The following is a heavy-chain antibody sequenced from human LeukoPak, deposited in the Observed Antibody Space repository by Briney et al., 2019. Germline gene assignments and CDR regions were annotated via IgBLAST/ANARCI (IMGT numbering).Heavy chain of an antibody. CDR3: AKRVSYSNSAAYFDY. D-gene: IGHD6-6*01. CDR1: GFTFNNYA. J-gene: IGHJ4*02. CDR2: ISDGGSDT. Sequence: GGSLRLSCAASGFTFNNYAMTWVRQAPGKGLEWVSSISDGGSDTYYAGSVKGWFTVSRDNSKNTLYMQMNSLRAEDTAVYYCAKRVSYSNSAAYFDYWGQGTLVTVSS. V-gene: IGHV3-23*01.